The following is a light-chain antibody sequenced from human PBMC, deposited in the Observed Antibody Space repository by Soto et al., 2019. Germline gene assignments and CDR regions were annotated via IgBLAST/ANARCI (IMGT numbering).Light chain of an antibody. CDR2: KAS. CDR3: QHYNSYSDA. Sequence: DIQMTQSPSTLSGSVGDRVTITCRASQTISSWLAWYQQKPGKAPKLLIYKASTLKSGVPSRFSGSGSGTEFTLTISSLQSYDFATYYCQHYNSYSDAFGQGTKVDIK. CDR1: QTISSW. V-gene: IGKV1-5*03. J-gene: IGKJ1*01.